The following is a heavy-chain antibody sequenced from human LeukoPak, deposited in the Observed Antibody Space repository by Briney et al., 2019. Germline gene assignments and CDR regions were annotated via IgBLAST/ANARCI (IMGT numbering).Heavy chain of an antibody. CDR2: IYSSGST. D-gene: IGHD2-2*02. CDR1: GGSISSSSYY. CDR3: ARGGAAISRFDP. J-gene: IGHJ5*02. Sequence: SETLSLTCTVSGGSISSSSYYWAWIRQPPGEGLEWIGDIYSSGSTSYNPSLKSRVTISVDTSKNQFSLKLSSVTAADTAVYYCARGGAAISRFDPWGQGTLVTVSS. V-gene: IGHV4-39*07.